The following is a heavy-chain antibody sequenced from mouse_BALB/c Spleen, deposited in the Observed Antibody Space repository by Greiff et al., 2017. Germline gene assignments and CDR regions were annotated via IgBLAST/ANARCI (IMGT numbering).Heavy chain of an antibody. CDR2: ISTYYGDA. V-gene: IGHV1S137*01. D-gene: IGHD4-1*01. J-gene: IGHJ4*01. CDR1: GYTFTDYA. CDR3: ASGRRYDAMDY. Sequence: QVQLQQSGAELVRPGVSVKISCKGSGYTFTDYAMHWVKQSHAKSLEWIGVISTYYGDASYNQKFKGKATMTVDKSSSTAYMELARLTSEDSAIYYCASGRRYDAMDYWGQGTSVTVSS.